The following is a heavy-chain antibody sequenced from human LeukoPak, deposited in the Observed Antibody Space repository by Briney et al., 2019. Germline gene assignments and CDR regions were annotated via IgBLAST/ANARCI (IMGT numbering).Heavy chain of an antibody. V-gene: IGHV4-38-2*02. CDR3: ARDSGTTGEVKFDP. J-gene: IGHJ5*02. Sequence: SETLSLTCTVSGYSISSGYYWGWIRQPPGKGLEWIGIIYHSGSTYFNPSLKRRVTISVDTSKNQFSLKLTSVPAADTAVYYCARDSGTTGEVKFDPWGQGTLVTVSS. CDR2: IYHSGST. CDR1: GYSISSGYY. D-gene: IGHD3-10*01.